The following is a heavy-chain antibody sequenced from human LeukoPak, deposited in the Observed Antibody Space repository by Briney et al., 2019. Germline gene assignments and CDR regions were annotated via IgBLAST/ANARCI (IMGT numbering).Heavy chain of an antibody. CDR2: IYYSGST. CDR1: GGSLSSSSYY. D-gene: IGHD3-16*01. J-gene: IGHJ4*02. V-gene: IGHV4-39*01. CDR3: AGGVGDLDY. Sequence: SETLSLTCTVSGGSLSSSSYYWGWIRQPPGKGLEWIGGIYYSGSTYYNPSLKSRVPISVDKSKNEFSLKLSSVTATDRAVYSCAGGVGDLDYWGQGTLVTVSS.